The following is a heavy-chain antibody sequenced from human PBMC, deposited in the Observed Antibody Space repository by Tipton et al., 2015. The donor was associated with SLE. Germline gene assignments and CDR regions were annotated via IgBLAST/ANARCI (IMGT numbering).Heavy chain of an antibody. CDR3: ARRYGTSFDY. CDR1: GTSISNYY. Sequence: TLSLTCSVSGTSISNYYWSWIRQPAGKGLEWIGRIYTSGSTNYNPSLKSRVTISLDTSKTQFSLKMISVTAADTAVYYCARRYGTSFDYWDQGTLVTVSS. D-gene: IGHD2-8*01. J-gene: IGHJ4*02. CDR2: IYTSGST. V-gene: IGHV4-4*07.